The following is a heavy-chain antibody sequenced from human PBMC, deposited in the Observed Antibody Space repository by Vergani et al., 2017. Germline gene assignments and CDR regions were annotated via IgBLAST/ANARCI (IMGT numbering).Heavy chain of an antibody. V-gene: IGHV4-39*01. Sequence: QLQLQESGPGLVRPAETLSLTCTVSKNSISSRSHYWGWIRQSPGRGLEWIGSVYQSGNTSYNPSFKSRVTISVDTSNDQFSLRLASMAAADTAMYFCARQSAMIISQGHFDYWGQGVLVTVSS. J-gene: IGHJ4*02. CDR3: ARQSAMIISQGHFDY. CDR2: VYQSGNT. D-gene: IGHD5-18*01. CDR1: KNSISSRSHY.